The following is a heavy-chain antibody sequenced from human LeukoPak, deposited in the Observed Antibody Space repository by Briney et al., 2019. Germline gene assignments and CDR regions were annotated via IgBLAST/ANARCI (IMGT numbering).Heavy chain of an antibody. CDR2: IYPGDSDT. CDR1: GYNSPNNC. D-gene: IGHD4-17*01. V-gene: IGHV5-51*01. CDR3: VRLGVGDYGIDY. J-gene: IGHJ4*03. Sequence: PGESLKISCMGSGYNSPNNCICGGRQMSGKGLELMAIIYPGDSDTKYSPSFQGQVTISADKSISTAYLQWSSLKASDTAMYYCVRLGVGDYGIDYWGPRNPVTVSS.